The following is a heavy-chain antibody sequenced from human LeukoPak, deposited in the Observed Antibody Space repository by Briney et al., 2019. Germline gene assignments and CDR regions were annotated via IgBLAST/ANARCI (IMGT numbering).Heavy chain of an antibody. CDR1: GGSISSGSYY. V-gene: IGHV4-61*02. J-gene: IGHJ6*02. CDR2: IYTSGST. CDR3: ARAGRYYYYHGMDV. Sequence: SETLSLTCTVAGGSISSGSYYWSWIRQPAGKGLEWIGRIYTSGSTNYNPSLKSRVTISVDTSKNQFSLKLSSVTAADTAVYYCARAGRYYYYHGMDVWGQGTTVTVSS.